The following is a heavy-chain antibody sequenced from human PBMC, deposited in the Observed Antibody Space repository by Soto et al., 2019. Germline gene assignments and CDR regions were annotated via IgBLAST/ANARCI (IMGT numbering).Heavy chain of an antibody. J-gene: IGHJ4*02. Sequence: ASVKVACKASGYTFTSYGISWVRQAPGQGLGWMGWINANSGSTNYAQKLQGWVTMTTDTSISTVYMDLSRLRSDDTAAYYCARSWNIVGAAFAVGYFDFWGLGTLVPVSS. CDR1: GYTFTSYG. CDR3: ARSWNIVGAAFAVGYFDF. V-gene: IGHV1-18*01. CDR2: INANSGST. D-gene: IGHD1-26*01.